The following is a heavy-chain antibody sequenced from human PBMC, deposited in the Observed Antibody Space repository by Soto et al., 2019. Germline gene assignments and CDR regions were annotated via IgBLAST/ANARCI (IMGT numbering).Heavy chain of an antibody. CDR3: ARTPYEDYSNNYYFDY. V-gene: IGHV2-70*01. D-gene: IGHD4-4*01. J-gene: IGHJ4*02. CDR2: IDWDDDK. CDR1: GFSLSTSGMC. Sequence: SGPTVVNPTQTLTLTCTFSGFSLSTSGMCVSWIRQPPGKALEWLALIDWDDDKYYRTYLKTRLTISKDTSKNQVVLTMTNMDPVDTATYYCARTPYEDYSNNYYFDYWGQGTLVTVSS.